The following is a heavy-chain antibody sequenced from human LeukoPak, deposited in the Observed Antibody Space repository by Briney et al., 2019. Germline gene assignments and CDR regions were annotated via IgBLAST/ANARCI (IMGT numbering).Heavy chain of an antibody. Sequence: ASVKVSCKVSGYTLTELSMHWVRQAPGKGLEWMGGFDPEDGETIYAQKFQGRVTITTDESTSTAYMELSSLRSEDTAVYYCARGIKDGSGSYYFDYWGQGTLVTVSS. J-gene: IGHJ4*02. CDR1: GYTLTELS. V-gene: IGHV1-24*01. CDR2: FDPEDGET. CDR3: ARGIKDGSGSYYFDY. D-gene: IGHD3-10*01.